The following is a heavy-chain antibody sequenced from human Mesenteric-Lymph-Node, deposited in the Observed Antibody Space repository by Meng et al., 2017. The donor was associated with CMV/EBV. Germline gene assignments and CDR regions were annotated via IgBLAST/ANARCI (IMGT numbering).Heavy chain of an antibody. Sequence: SLKISCAASGFTFDDYAMHWVRQAPGKGLEWVSGISWNSGSIGYADSVKGRFTISRDNAKNSLYLQMNSLRAGDMALYYCAKSGSSSWYEGPFDYWGQGTLVTVSS. V-gene: IGHV3-9*03. CDR1: GFTFDDYA. J-gene: IGHJ4*02. CDR3: AKSGSSSWYEGPFDY. D-gene: IGHD6-13*01. CDR2: ISWNSGSI.